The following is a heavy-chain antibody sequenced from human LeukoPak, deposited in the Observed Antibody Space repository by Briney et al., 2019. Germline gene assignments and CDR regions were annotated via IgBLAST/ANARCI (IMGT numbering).Heavy chain of an antibody. V-gene: IGHV3-13*01. CDR1: GFTFSSYD. CDR2: IGTAGDT. Sequence: GGSLRLSCAASGFTFSSYDMHWVRQATGKGLEWVSAIGTAGDTYYPGSVKGRFTISRENAKNSLYLQMNSLRAGDTAVYYCARGLRVVYYYDSSGPGGWFDPWGQGTLVTVSS. D-gene: IGHD3-22*01. J-gene: IGHJ5*02. CDR3: ARGLRVVYYYDSSGPGGWFDP.